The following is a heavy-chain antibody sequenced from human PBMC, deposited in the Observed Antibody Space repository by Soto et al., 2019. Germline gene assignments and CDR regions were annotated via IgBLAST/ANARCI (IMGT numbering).Heavy chain of an antibody. CDR3: AKHLTYYYDSSGRLGFDY. CDR1: GFTVSSNY. V-gene: IGHV3-53*01. Sequence: GGSLRLSCAASGFTVSSNYMSWVRQAPGKGLEWVSVIYSGGSTYYADSVKGRFTISRDNSKNTLYLQMNSLRAEDTAVYYCAKHLTYYYDSSGRLGFDYWGQGTLVTVS. D-gene: IGHD3-22*01. J-gene: IGHJ4*02. CDR2: IYSGGST.